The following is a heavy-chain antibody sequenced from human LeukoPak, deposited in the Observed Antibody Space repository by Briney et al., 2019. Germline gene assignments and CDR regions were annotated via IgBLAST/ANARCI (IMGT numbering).Heavy chain of an antibody. CDR3: ARELLPGEYYYFGMDV. D-gene: IGHD3-22*01. V-gene: IGHV1-2*02. J-gene: IGHJ6*02. Sequence: SVKFSCKASGYSFTGYYMHWVRQAPGQGLEWIGWINPNSGGTNYAQKFQGRVTMTRDTSISTAYMELSRLRSDDTAVYYGARELLPGEYYYFGMDVWGQGTTVTVSS. CDR1: GYSFTGYY. CDR2: INPNSGGT.